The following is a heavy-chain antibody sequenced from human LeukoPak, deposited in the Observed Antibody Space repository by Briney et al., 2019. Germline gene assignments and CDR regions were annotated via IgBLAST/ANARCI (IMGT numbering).Heavy chain of an antibody. CDR1: GFTFSNYP. Sequence: GRSLRLSCAASGFTFSNYPIHWVRQAPGKGLEWVAVLSYDENHKYYADSVKGRFTISRDNSKNTLYLQMNSLRPEDTAVYYCARSAVAAIYYYYYMDVWGKGTTVTVSS. D-gene: IGHD6-19*01. J-gene: IGHJ6*03. CDR2: LSYDENHK. CDR3: ARSAVAAIYYYYYMDV. V-gene: IGHV3-30*04.